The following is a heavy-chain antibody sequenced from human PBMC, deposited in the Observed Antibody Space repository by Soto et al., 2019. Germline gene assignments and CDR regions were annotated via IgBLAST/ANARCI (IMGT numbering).Heavy chain of an antibody. CDR2: LSGSGGTT. CDR3: AKQRADYGSGADTFYFDS. V-gene: IGHV3-23*01. Sequence: GGSLRLSCTVSGVTFSNYAMNWVRQAPGKGLEWVSSLSGSGGTTYYADSVKGRFIISRDNSKNTLYLLMKSLRAEDTALYYCAKQRADYGSGADTFYFDSWGQGALVTVSS. D-gene: IGHD3-10*01. J-gene: IGHJ4*02. CDR1: GVTFSNYA.